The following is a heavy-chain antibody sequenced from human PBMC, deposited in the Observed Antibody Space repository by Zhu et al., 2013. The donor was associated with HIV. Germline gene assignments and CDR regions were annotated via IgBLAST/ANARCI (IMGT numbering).Heavy chain of an antibody. Sequence: HVQLVQSGAEIKKPGSSVKVSCKASGGTFSNYAINWVRQAPGQGLEWMGWISVYNGKRKYAQNLQGRVTMTTDTSTSTAYMELRSLTSDDTAVYYCARAPYDAFDIWGQGTMVTVSS. J-gene: IGHJ3*02. CDR2: ISVYNGKR. CDR1: GGTFSNYA. V-gene: IGHV1-18*01. CDR3: ARAPYDAFDI.